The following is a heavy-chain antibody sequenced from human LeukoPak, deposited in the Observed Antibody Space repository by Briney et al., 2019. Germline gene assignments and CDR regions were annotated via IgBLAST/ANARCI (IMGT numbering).Heavy chain of an antibody. CDR2: ISGSGGDT. J-gene: IGHJ4*02. D-gene: IGHD3-22*01. Sequence: GGSLRLSCAASGFTFTSYAMSWVRQAPGKGLEWVSTISGSGGDTYYADFVKGRFTISRDNAKNSLYLQMNSLRAEDTAVYYCARFPYYYDSSGYAYWGQGTLVTVSS. CDR3: ARFPYYYDSSGYAY. CDR1: GFTFTSYA. V-gene: IGHV3-23*01.